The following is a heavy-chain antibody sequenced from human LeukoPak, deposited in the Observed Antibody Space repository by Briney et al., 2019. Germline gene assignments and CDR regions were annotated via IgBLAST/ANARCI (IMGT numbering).Heavy chain of an antibody. V-gene: IGHV1-24*01. D-gene: IGHD2/OR15-2a*01. CDR2: FDPEDGET. CDR3: ATFRAGELGYFA. CDR1: GYTLTELS. Sequence: ASVKVSCKVSGYTLTELSMHWMRQAPGKGLEWMGGFDPEDGETIYAQKFQGRVTMTEDTSTDTAYMELSSLRSEDTAVYYCATFRAGELGYFAWGQGTMVTVSS. J-gene: IGHJ3*01.